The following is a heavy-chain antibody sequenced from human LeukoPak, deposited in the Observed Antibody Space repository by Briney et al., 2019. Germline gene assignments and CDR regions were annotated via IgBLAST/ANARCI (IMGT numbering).Heavy chain of an antibody. CDR3: ASYYGSGSYYYYFDY. J-gene: IGHJ4*02. CDR1: GGSISSYY. V-gene: IGHV4-59*01. CDR2: IYHSGST. Sequence: PSETLSLTCTVSGGSISSYYWSWIRQPPGKGLEWIGYIYHSGSTNYNPSLKSRVTISVDTSKNQFSLKLSSVTAADTAVYYCASYYGSGSYYYYFDYWGQGTLVTVSS. D-gene: IGHD3-10*01.